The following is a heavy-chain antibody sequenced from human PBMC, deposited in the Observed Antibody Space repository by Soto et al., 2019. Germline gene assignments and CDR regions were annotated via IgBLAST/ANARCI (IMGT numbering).Heavy chain of an antibody. V-gene: IGHV3-30*03. CDR3: VSDRGYGHASVPYS. CDR1: GFTFTCYG. CDR2: ISYDGGLQ. Sequence: QAHLVESGGGVVQPGRSLRLSCAASGFTFTCYGMHWVRQAPGTRLEWVAVISYDGGLQHYADSVKGRFTISRDNSKNMVHLQMNSLRAEDTAVYYCVSDRGYGHASVPYSWGQGTLVSVSS. D-gene: IGHD5-18*01. J-gene: IGHJ4*02.